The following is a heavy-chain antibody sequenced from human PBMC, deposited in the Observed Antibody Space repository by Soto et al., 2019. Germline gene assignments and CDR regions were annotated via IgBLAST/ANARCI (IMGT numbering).Heavy chain of an antibody. Sequence: SHTLSLTCAISGDSVSSSTVAWNWIRQSPSRGLEWLGRTYYRSKWYNDYAVSVRSRISINPDTSKNQFSLQLNSVTLEDTAVYYCASDGYSGYDHLDSWGQGIMGTVSS. D-gene: IGHD5-12*01. J-gene: IGHJ4*02. V-gene: IGHV6-1*01. CDR2: TYYRSKWYN. CDR3: ASDGYSGYDHLDS. CDR1: GDSVSSSTVA.